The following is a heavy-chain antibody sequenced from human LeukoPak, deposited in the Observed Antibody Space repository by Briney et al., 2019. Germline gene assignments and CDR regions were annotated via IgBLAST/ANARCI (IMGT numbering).Heavy chain of an antibody. CDR3: ARPPSRGYSSSFEY. CDR2: IYPDESNI. J-gene: IGHJ4*02. CDR1: GYSFPTYW. V-gene: IGHV5-51*01. D-gene: IGHD2-2*03. Sequence: GESLKISCKGAGYSFPTYWIAWLRQMPGKGLEGMGIIYPDESNIRYSPSFQGQVTISADKSISTAYLQWSSLKASDTAMYYCARPPSRGYSSSFEYWGQGTLVTVSS.